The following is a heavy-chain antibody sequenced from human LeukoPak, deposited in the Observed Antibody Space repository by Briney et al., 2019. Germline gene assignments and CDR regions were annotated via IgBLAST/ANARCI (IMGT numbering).Heavy chain of an antibody. J-gene: IGHJ5*02. CDR2: IKQDGSEK. D-gene: IGHD6-19*01. V-gene: IGHV3-7*01. Sequence: GGSLRLSCAASGFTFSSYWMSWVRQAPGKGLEWVANIKQDGSEKYYVDSVKGRFTISRDNSKNTLYLQMNSLRAEDTAVYYCAKGYSSGRVAPFFDPWGQGTLVTVSS. CDR1: GFTFSSYW. CDR3: AKGYSSGRVAPFFDP.